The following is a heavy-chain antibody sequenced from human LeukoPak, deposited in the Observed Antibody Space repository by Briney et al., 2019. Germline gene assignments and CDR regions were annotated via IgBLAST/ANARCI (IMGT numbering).Heavy chain of an antibody. D-gene: IGHD2-2*02. CDR1: GFTFSSYA. V-gene: IGHV3-23*01. CDR2: ISGSGGST. CDR3: AKGRRCSSTSCYKDY. Sequence: PGGSLRLSCAASGFTFSSYAMSWVRQAPGKGLEWVSAISGSGGSTYYADSVKGRFTISRDNSKNTLYLQMNSLRAEDTAVYYCAKGRRCSSTSCYKDYWGQGTLVTVSS. J-gene: IGHJ4*02.